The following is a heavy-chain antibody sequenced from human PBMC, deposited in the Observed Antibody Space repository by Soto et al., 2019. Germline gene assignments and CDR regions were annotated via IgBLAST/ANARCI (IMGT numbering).Heavy chain of an antibody. V-gene: IGHV3-23*01. J-gene: IGHJ6*02. D-gene: IGHD3-16*01. CDR1: GFTFSSYA. CDR2: ISGSGGST. Sequence: GGSLRLSCAASGFTFSSYAMSWVRQAPGKGLEWVSAISGSGGSTYYADSVKGRFTISRDNSKNTLYLQMNSLRAEDTAVYYCAKDYDVSGSPTYYYGMDVWGQGTTVTVSS. CDR3: AKDYDVSGSPTYYYGMDV.